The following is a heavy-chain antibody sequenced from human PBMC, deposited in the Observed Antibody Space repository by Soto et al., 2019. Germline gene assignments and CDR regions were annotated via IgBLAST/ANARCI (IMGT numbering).Heavy chain of an antibody. Sequence: QVQLVQSGAEVKKPGASVKVSCKASGYTFTNYGFSWVRQAPGQGLEWMGWINAYNGNTNYARKLQGTGTMTTDTSTTTTYMELRTLRSHDTALYYCARHRDLDLRHYCGQRTLLTVSS. J-gene: IGHJ4*02. CDR1: GYTFTNYG. CDR2: INAYNGNT. V-gene: IGHV1-18*01. D-gene: IGHD3-3*01. CDR3: ARHRDLDLRHY.